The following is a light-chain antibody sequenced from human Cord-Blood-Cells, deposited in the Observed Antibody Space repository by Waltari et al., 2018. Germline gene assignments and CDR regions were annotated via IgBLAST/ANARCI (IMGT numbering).Light chain of an antibody. CDR2: DVS. CDR3: SSYTSSSTLV. V-gene: IGLV2-14*03. Sequence: QSALTQPASVSGSPGQSITISYTGTSSDVGGYNYVSCYQQHPGKAPKLMIYDVSNRPSGVSNRFSGSKSGNTASLTISGLQAEDEADYYCSSYTSSSTLVFGGGTKLTVL. J-gene: IGLJ3*02. CDR1: SSDVGGYNY.